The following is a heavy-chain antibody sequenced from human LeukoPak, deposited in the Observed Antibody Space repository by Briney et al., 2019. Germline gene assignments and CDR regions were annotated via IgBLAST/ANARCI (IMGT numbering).Heavy chain of an antibody. V-gene: IGHV3-23*01. Sequence: GGSLRLSCAASGFTFSSYGMSWVRQAPGKGLEWVSGISGSGGSTYYADSVKGRFTISRDNSKSTLYLQMNSLRAEYTAVYYCVKYYNSGWGNAFDIWGQGTMVTVSS. CDR3: VKYYNSGWGNAFDI. J-gene: IGHJ3*02. CDR2: ISGSGGST. D-gene: IGHD6-19*01. CDR1: GFTFSSYG.